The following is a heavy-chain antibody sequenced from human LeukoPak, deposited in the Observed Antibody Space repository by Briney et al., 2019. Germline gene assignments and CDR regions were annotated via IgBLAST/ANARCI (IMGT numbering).Heavy chain of an antibody. CDR2: TRYDGSNK. D-gene: IGHD3-3*01. J-gene: IGHJ6*03. CDR3: AKSIMIFGVVRDYYMDV. Sequence: PGGSLRLSCAASGFTFSTYGMHWVRQAPGKGLEWVAFTRYDGSNKYYADSVKGRFTISRDNSKNTLYLQMNSLRAEDTAVYYCAKSIMIFGVVRDYYMDVWGKGTTVTVPS. V-gene: IGHV3-30*02. CDR1: GFTFSTYG.